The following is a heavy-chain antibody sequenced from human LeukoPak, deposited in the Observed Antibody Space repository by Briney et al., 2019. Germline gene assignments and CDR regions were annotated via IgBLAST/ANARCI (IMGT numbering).Heavy chain of an antibody. CDR3: AKNYYGSGSYYLYFDY. CDR1: GFAFSTYA. J-gene: IGHJ4*02. Sequence: PGGSLRPSCVASGFAFSTYAISWVRRAPGKGLEWVSVIGGSGDSTYYADSVKGRFTISRDNSKNTLYLQMNSLRAEDTAVYYCAKNYYGSGSYYLYFDYWGQGTLVTVSS. V-gene: IGHV3-23*01. CDR2: IGGSGDST. D-gene: IGHD3-10*01.